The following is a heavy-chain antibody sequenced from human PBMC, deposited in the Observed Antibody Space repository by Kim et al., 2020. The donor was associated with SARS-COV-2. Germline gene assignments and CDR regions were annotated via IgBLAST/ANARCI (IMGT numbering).Heavy chain of an antibody. D-gene: IGHD3-9*01. Sequence: ASVKVSCKASGYTFTGYYMHWVRQAPGQGLEWMGWLTPPRGGTPSAPPFPGRVPLPRGSSFRSGSLALRWLLFCSVCVCYCATMYDILTGSVYWGQGTLV. CDR3: ATMYDILTGSVY. V-gene: IGHV1-2*02. CDR2: LTPPRGGT. CDR1: GYTFTGYY. J-gene: IGHJ4*02.